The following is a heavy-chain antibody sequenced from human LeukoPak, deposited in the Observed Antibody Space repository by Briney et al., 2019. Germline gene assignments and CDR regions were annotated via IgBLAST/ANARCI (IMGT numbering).Heavy chain of an antibody. J-gene: IGHJ4*02. D-gene: IGHD5-24*01. V-gene: IGHV5-51*01. Sequence: GESLKISCKTSGXSFSNYWIGWVRQRPGKGLESMVIIYPGGSETRYDPSFQGQVTISADSSTSTAYLQWSSLRASDTAMYYCARASRDGYNQNFDHWGQGTLVTVSS. CDR1: GXSFSNYW. CDR2: IYPGGSET. CDR3: ARASRDGYNQNFDH.